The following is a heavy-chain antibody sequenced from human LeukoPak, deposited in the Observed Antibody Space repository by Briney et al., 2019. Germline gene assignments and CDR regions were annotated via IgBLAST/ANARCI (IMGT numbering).Heavy chain of an antibody. Sequence: GGSLRLSCAASGFTFSSYWMSWVRQAPGKGLEWVANIKGDGSDNHYVDSVRGRFTISRDNAKNSLYLQMNSLRAEDTAVYYCAKDIVVVPAAADFDYWGQGTLVTVSS. CDR2: IKGDGSDN. J-gene: IGHJ4*02. CDR1: GFTFSSYW. D-gene: IGHD2-2*01. CDR3: AKDIVVVPAAADFDY. V-gene: IGHV3-7*01.